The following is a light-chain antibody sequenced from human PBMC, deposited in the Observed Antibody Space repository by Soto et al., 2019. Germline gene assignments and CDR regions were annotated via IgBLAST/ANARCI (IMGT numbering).Light chain of an antibody. Sequence: EIVLTQSPGTLSLSPGERATLSCRASQSVSSSYLAWYQHKPGQAPRLLIYGASSRATGIPDRFSGSGSGTDFTLTISRLEPEDFAVDYCQQYGSSPLTFGGGTKGEIK. CDR3: QQYGSSPLT. J-gene: IGKJ4*01. V-gene: IGKV3-20*01. CDR1: QSVSSSY. CDR2: GAS.